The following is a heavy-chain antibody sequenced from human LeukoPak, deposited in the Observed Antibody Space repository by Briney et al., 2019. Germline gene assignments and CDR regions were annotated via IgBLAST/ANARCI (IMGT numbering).Heavy chain of an antibody. CDR1: GGSISSGSYY. Sequence: PSETLSLTCTVSGGSISSGSYYWSWIRQPAGQGLEWIGRIHSNGSTDYKPSLKSRVTISLDTSKNQFSLKLSSVTDTDTAVYHCARAPGDDYDGSTYSTPHWFDPWGQGTLVTVSS. V-gene: IGHV4-61*02. D-gene: IGHD3-22*01. CDR2: IHSNGST. J-gene: IGHJ5*02. CDR3: ARAPGDDYDGSTYSTPHWFDP.